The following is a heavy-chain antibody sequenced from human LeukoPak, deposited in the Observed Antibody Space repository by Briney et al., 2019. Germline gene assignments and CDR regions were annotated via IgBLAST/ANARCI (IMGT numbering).Heavy chain of an antibody. CDR2: ITSDGSIT. J-gene: IGHJ5*02. Sequence: RGSLRLSCVASGFIFSDSWMHWVRQVPGKGLVWVSLITSDGSITNYADSVKGRFTVSRDNAKNTLYLQMNSLRPEDTALYYCATYLRGLGFNPWGQGTLVTVSS. V-gene: IGHV3-74*01. CDR3: ATYLRGLGFNP. CDR1: GFIFSDSW. D-gene: IGHD3/OR15-3a*01.